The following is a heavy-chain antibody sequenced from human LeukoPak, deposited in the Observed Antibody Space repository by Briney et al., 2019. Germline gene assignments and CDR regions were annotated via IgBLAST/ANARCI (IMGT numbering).Heavy chain of an antibody. V-gene: IGHV1-18*01. CDR1: GYTFTSYG. CDR3: ARLQNGFWSGYYPTYYFDY. CDR2: ISAYNGNT. Sequence: ASVKVSCKASGYTFTSYGISWVRQAPGQGLEWMGWISAYNGNTNYAQKLQGRVTMTTDTSTSTAYMELRSLRSDDTAVYYCARLQNGFWSGYYPTYYFDYWGQGTLVTVSS. D-gene: IGHD3-3*01. J-gene: IGHJ4*02.